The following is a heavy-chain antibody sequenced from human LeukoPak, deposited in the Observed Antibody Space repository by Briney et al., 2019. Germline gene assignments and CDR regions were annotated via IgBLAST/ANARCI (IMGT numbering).Heavy chain of an antibody. Sequence: GGSLRLYCAASGFTFSSYGMHWVRQAPGKGLEWVAVISYDGSNKYYADSVKGRFTISRDNSKNTLYLQMNSLRAEDTAVYYYAKGVGRYFDWLFLFDYWGQGTLVTVSS. D-gene: IGHD3-9*01. CDR3: AKGVGRYFDWLFLFDY. J-gene: IGHJ4*02. CDR1: GFTFSSYG. V-gene: IGHV3-30*18. CDR2: ISYDGSNK.